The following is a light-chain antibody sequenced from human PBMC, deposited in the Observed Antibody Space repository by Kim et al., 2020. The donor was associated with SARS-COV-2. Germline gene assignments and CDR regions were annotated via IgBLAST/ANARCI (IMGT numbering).Light chain of an antibody. J-gene: IGKJ5*01. CDR2: LGS. Sequence: DIVMTQSPLSLPVTPGEPASISCRSSQSLLHSNGYTYLEWYLQKPGQSPQLMIYLGSYRASGVPDRFSGSGSGTDFTLKISRVEAEDVGVYYCMQTVQTPITIGQGTRLEIK. CDR1: QSLLHSNGYTY. V-gene: IGKV2-28*01. CDR3: MQTVQTPIT.